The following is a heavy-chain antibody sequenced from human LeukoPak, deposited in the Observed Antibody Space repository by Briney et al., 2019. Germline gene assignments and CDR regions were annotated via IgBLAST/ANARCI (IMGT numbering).Heavy chain of an antibody. D-gene: IGHD1-26*01. Sequence: GGSLRLSCAASGFAFGSYAMSWVRQAPGKGLEWVSTVSNSGDSTFYADSVKGRFTISRDNSKDTLYLQMNSLRAEDTAVYYCAKRITVGVTGYYFDYWGQETLVTVSS. CDR3: AKRITVGVTGYYFDY. V-gene: IGHV3-23*01. J-gene: IGHJ4*02. CDR2: VSNSGDST. CDR1: GFAFGSYA.